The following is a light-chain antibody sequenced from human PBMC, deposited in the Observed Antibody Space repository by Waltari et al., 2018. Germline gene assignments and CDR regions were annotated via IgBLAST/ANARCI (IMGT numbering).Light chain of an antibody. J-gene: IGKJ1*01. V-gene: IGKV1-5*03. CDR2: KAS. CDR1: QSISSW. CDR3: QQYNYWRT. Sequence: DIQMTQSPSTLSASVGDRVTITCRASQSISSWLAWYQQKPGKAPKLLIYKASSLESGVPSRFSGSGSGTEFTLTISSLQSEDFAVYYCQQYNYWRTFGQGTKVEIK.